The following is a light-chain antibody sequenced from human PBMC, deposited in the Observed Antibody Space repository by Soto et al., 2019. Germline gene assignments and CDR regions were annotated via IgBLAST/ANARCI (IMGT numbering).Light chain of an antibody. CDR1: QSVSNY. CDR3: QQYNSWPPVT. J-gene: IGKJ4*01. CDR2: GVS. V-gene: IGKV3-15*01. Sequence: EIVMTQSPATLSVSPGERATLSCRASQSVSNYLAWYQQKPGQAPRLLIYGVSIRATGIPDRFSGSGSGTEFTLTISSLESEDFAIYYCQQYNSWPPVTFGGGTKVEIK.